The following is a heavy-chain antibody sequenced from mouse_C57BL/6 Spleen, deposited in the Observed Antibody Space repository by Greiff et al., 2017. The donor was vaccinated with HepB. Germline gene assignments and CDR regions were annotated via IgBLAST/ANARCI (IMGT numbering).Heavy chain of an antibody. D-gene: IGHD2-4*01. Sequence: QVHVKQPGTELVKPGASVKLSCKASGYTFTSYWMHWVKQRPGQGLEWIGNINPSNGGTNYNEKFKSKATLTVDKSSSTAYMQLISLTSEDAAVYYCARSYYDLIDYWGQGTTLTVSS. CDR2: INPSNGGT. J-gene: IGHJ2*01. CDR1: GYTFTSYW. CDR3: ARSYYDLIDY. V-gene: IGHV1-53*01.